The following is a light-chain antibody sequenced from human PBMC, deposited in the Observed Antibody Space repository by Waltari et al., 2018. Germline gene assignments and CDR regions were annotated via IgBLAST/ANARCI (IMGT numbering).Light chain of an antibody. CDR2: DNN. J-gene: IGLJ3*02. CDR1: SSNIGRNY. Sequence: QSVLTQPPSVSAAPGQRVTISCSGSSSNIGRNYVSWYQQLPGTAPKLLIYDNNKRPSGIPDRFSGSKSGTSATLGITGLQTGDEADYYCGTWDSSLSALWVFGGGTKLTVL. V-gene: IGLV1-51*01. CDR3: GTWDSSLSALWV.